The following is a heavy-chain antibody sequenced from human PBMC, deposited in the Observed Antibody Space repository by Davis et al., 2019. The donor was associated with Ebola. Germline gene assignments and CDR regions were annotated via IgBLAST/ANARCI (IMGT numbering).Heavy chain of an antibody. J-gene: IGHJ4*02. D-gene: IGHD6-19*01. Sequence: SVPVSCLASLYTFISHYTHWLRHASGLGLAWLGLINPSGGSTSYAQKFQGRVTMTRDTSTSTVYMELSSLRSEDTAVYYCGGSWLVLPNYWGQGTLVTVSS. CDR2: INPSGGST. CDR1: LYTFISHY. CDR3: GGSWLVLPNY. V-gene: IGHV1-46*01.